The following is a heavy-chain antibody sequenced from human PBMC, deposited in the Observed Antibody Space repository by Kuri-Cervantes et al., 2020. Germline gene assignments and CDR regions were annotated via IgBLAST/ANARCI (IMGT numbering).Heavy chain of an antibody. V-gene: IGHV3-74*01. CDR1: GFTFSSYW. CDR2: INSDGSST. CDR3: ARGEDIVVVPAATSYYYYGMDV. Sequence: GESLKISCAASGFTFSSYWMHWVRQAPGKGLVWVSRINSDGSSTSYADSVKGRFTISRDNAKNTLYLQMNSLRAGDTAVYYCARGEDIVVVPAATSYYYYGMDVWGQGTTVTVSS. D-gene: IGHD2-2*01. J-gene: IGHJ6*02.